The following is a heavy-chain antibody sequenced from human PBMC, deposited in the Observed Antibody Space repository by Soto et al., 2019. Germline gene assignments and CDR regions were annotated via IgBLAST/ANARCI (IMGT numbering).Heavy chain of an antibody. Sequence: SETLSLTCTVSGGSISSYYWSWIRQPPGKGLEWIGYIYYSGSTNYNPSLKSRVTISVDTSKNQFSLKLSSVTAADTAVYYCARLGIQLWTHFDYWGQGTLVTVSS. V-gene: IGHV4-59*08. CDR1: GGSISSYY. D-gene: IGHD5-18*01. CDR3: ARLGIQLWTHFDY. J-gene: IGHJ4*02. CDR2: IYYSGST.